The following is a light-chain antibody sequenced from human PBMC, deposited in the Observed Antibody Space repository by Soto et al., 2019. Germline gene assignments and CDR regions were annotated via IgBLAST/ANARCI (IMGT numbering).Light chain of an antibody. Sequence: EIVLTQSPGTLSLSPGERATVSCRASQTISSNYLAWYQQKPGQAPRLLIFGASSRATGIPDRFSGSGSGTDFTLTISSLEPEDFAVYYCQQYGSSFRTFGQGTKVEIK. CDR3: QQYGSSFRT. V-gene: IGKV3-20*01. CDR1: QTISSNY. J-gene: IGKJ1*01. CDR2: GAS.